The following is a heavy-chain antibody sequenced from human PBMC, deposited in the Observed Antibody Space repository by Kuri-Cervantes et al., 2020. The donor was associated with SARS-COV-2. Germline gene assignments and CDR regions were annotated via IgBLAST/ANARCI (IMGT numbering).Heavy chain of an antibody. V-gene: IGHV4-34*11. CDR3: ARGNPPQFSSSWALSASDYGMDV. CDR2: IYYSGST. Sequence: GSLRLSCAVYGGSFSGYYWSWIRQPPGKGLEWIGYIYYSGSTNYNPSLKSRVTVSADTSKNQFSLNLTSVTAADTAVYYCARGNPPQFSSSWALSASDYGMDVWGQGTTVTVSS. CDR1: GGSFSGYY. J-gene: IGHJ6*02. D-gene: IGHD6-13*01.